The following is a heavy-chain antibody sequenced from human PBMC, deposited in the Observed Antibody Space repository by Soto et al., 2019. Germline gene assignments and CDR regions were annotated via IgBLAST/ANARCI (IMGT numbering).Heavy chain of an antibody. CDR3: SYGSGSYYYYGMDV. J-gene: IGHJ6*02. CDR2: IYHRGST. Sequence: PSETLSLTCAVSGGSISSSNWWSWVRQPPGKGLEWIGEIYHRGSTNYNPSLKSRVTISVDKSTNQFSLKLSSVTAADTPVYYCSYGSGSYYYYGMDVWGQGTTVTASS. D-gene: IGHD3-10*01. V-gene: IGHV4-4*02. CDR1: GGSISSSNW.